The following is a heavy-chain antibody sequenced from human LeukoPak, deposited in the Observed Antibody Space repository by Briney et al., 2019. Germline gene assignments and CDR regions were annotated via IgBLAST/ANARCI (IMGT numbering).Heavy chain of an antibody. CDR2: IYTSGST. V-gene: IGHV4-4*07. J-gene: IGHJ4*02. CDR1: GGSISSYY. Sequence: SETLSLTCTVSGGSISSYYWRWIRQPAGQGLEWIGRIYTSGSTNYNPSLKSRVTMSVDTSKNQFSLKLSSVTAADTAVYYCARGRLRSSWSTPPFFDYWGQGTLVTVSS. CDR3: ARGRLRSSWSTPPFFDY. D-gene: IGHD6-13*01.